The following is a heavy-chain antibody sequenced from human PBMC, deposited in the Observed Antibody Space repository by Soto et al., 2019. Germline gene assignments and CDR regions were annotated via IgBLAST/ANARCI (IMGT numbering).Heavy chain of an antibody. CDR3: ANRGNPLMDV. J-gene: IGHJ6*02. CDR1: ESDG. Sequence: QVLLVQSGSELKKPGASVKVSCKVPESDGITWVRQARGQGREWMGWINRYNGITNYAYEFQDRVTMTIDTTTMTGYMELRSLRSDDTAVYYCANRGNPLMDVGGQGTTGTVSS. V-gene: IGHV1-18*01. CDR2: INRYNGIT.